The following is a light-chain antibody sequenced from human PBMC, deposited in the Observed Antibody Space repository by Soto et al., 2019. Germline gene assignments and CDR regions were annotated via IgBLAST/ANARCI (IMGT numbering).Light chain of an antibody. Sequence: QSVLTQPASVSGSPGQSITISCTGTSSDVGGYIYVSWYQQHPGKAPKLTIYDVTSRPSGVSYRFSGSKSGNTASLTISGLQAEDEADYYCGSYTTSSSYVFGTGTKVTVL. CDR3: GSYTTSSSYV. CDR2: DVT. J-gene: IGLJ1*01. V-gene: IGLV2-14*01. CDR1: SSDVGGYIY.